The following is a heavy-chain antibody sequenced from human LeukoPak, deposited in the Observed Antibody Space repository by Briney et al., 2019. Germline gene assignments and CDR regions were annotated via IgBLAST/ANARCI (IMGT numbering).Heavy chain of an antibody. Sequence: PGGSLRLSCAASGFTFSNYGMHWVRQAPGQGQEWVAGIWYDGGYKYYADSVKGRFTISRDNSKNTLFLQMDSLRAEDTAVYYCARNYYDSSGYQEATFNYWGQGTLVTVSS. CDR3: ARNYYDSSGYQEATFNY. J-gene: IGHJ4*02. D-gene: IGHD3-22*01. CDR1: GFTFSNYG. CDR2: IWYDGGYK. V-gene: IGHV3-33*01.